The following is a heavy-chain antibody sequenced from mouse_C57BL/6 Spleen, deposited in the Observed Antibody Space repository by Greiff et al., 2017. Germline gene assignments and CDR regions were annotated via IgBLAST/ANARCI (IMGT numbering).Heavy chain of an antibody. Sequence: VQLQQSGPGLVQPSQSLSITCTVSGFSLTSYGVHWVRQSPGKGLEWLGVIWRGGSTDYNAAFMSRLSITKDNSKSQVFFKMNSLQADDTAIYYCAKNKDGSSPYAMDYWGQGTSVTVSS. CDR1: GFSLTSYG. J-gene: IGHJ4*01. D-gene: IGHD1-1*01. CDR2: IWRGGST. CDR3: AKNKDGSSPYAMDY. V-gene: IGHV2-5*01.